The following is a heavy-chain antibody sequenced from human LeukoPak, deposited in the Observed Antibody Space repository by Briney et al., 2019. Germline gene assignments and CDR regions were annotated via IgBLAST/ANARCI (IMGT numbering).Heavy chain of an antibody. CDR2: ITGSSDYI. V-gene: IGHV3-21*01. D-gene: IGHD1-7*01. Sequence: GGSLSLSCAASEFTFSTYTMNWVRQAPGKGLEWVSSITGSSDYIYYADSVKGRFTISRDNAKNSLFLHMSSLRAEDTAAYYCARGTNYGDYWGQGTLVTVSS. CDR1: EFTFSTYT. CDR3: ARGTNYGDY. J-gene: IGHJ4*02.